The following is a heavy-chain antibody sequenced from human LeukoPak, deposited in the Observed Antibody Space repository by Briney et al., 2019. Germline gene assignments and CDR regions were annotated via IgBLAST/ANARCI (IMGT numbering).Heavy chain of an antibody. Sequence: KPSETLSLTCTVSGGSISSYYWSWIRQPPGKGLEWIGYIYYSGSTNYNPSLKSRVTISVDTSKNQFSLKLSSVTAADTAVYYCARHQPGLLAAAFNWFDPWGQGTLVTVSS. CDR2: IYYSGST. CDR3: ARHQPGLLAAAFNWFDP. V-gene: IGHV4-59*08. J-gene: IGHJ5*02. D-gene: IGHD6-13*01. CDR1: GGSISSYY.